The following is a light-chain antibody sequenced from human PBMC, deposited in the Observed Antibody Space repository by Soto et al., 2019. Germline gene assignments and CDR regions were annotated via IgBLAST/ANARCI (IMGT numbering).Light chain of an antibody. CDR2: GAS. Sequence: DIQMTQSPSSLSASVEDRVTITCRASQSISSCLNWYQQKPGKAPKLLTYGASSLQPGVPSRFSGRGSGTDFTLTISSLQPEDLATKYCQQTYITPRTFGQGTKVEIK. J-gene: IGKJ1*01. CDR3: QQTYITPRT. CDR1: QSISSC. V-gene: IGKV1-39*01.